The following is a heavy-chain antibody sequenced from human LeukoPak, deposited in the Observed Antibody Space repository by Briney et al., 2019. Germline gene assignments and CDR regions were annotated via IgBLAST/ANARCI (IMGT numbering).Heavy chain of an antibody. Sequence: SETLSLTCTVSGDSISSSSYYWGWIRQPPGKGLEWFGTIYYIGSTYYNPSLESRVTISIDTSKNQSSLKLNSVTAADTAVYYCARVLPQWLARYYFDYWGQGSLVTVSS. CDR2: IYYIGST. V-gene: IGHV4-39*01. D-gene: IGHD6-19*01. CDR1: GDSISSSSYY. CDR3: ARVLPQWLARYYFDY. J-gene: IGHJ4*02.